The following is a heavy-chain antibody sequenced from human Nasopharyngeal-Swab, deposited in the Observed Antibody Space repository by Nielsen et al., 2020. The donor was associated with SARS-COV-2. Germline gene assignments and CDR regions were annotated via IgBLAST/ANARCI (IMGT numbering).Heavy chain of an antibody. CDR2: VSYDGSNK. CDR1: GFTFSSYG. V-gene: IGHV3-30*18. J-gene: IGHJ4*02. Sequence: GESLKISCAASGFTFSSYGMHWVRQAPGKGLEWVAVVSYDGSNKYYADSVKGRFTISRDSSKNTLYLQMNSLRAEDTAVYYCAKMAGYSSSWYGSSLIDYWGQGTLVTVSS. D-gene: IGHD6-13*01. CDR3: AKMAGYSSSWYGSSLIDY.